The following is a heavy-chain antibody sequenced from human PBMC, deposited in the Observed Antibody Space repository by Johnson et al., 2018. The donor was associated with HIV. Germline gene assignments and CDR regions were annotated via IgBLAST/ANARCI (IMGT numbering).Heavy chain of an antibody. J-gene: IGHJ3*02. Sequence: QVQLVESGGGLVKPGGSLRLSCVASGFTFKDHYMSWIRQAPGKGLEWVSYISSSDSSIYYADSVKGRFTISRDNAKNSLYLQMNSLRAEDTAVYYCARVGSSGWLGRACDIWGQGTMVTVSS. CDR3: ARVGSSGWLGRACDI. D-gene: IGHD6-19*01. CDR2: ISSSDSSI. V-gene: IGHV3-11*04. CDR1: GFTFKDHY.